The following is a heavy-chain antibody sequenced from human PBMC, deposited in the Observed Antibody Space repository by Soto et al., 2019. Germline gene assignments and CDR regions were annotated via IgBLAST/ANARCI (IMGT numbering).Heavy chain of an antibody. Sequence: PGGSLRLSCAASGFTFSKSAMHWARQAPGKGLEWVACISYDVRNKNSADSVKGRFTISRDNSKNTLYLQMNSLRVEDTAIYYCAKDLRTGWSLDHWGQGTLVTVSS. V-gene: IGHV3-30*18. CDR2: ISYDVRNK. D-gene: IGHD6-19*01. CDR1: GFTFSKSA. J-gene: IGHJ4*02. CDR3: AKDLRTGWSLDH.